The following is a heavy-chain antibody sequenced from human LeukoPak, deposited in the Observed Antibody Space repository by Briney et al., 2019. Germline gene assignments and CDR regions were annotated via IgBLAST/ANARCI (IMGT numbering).Heavy chain of an antibody. CDR2: IYYSGST. Sequence: PSETLSLTCTVSGASISLYYWSWIRQPPGKGLEWIGYIYYSGSTDYNPSLKSRVTISVDASKNQFSLRLTSVTAADTAVYYCARGLTGSYDYWGQGTLVTVSS. J-gene: IGHJ4*02. CDR3: ARGLTGSYDY. D-gene: IGHD1-26*01. V-gene: IGHV4-59*01. CDR1: GASISLYY.